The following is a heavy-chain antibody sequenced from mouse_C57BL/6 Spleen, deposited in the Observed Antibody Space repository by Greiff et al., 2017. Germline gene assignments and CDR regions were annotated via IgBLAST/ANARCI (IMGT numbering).Heavy chain of an antibody. CDR1: GYAFTNYL. J-gene: IGHJ1*03. D-gene: IGHD2-4*01. V-gene: IGHV1-54*01. CDR2: INPGSGGT. Sequence: QVHVKQSGAELVRPGTSVKVSCKASGYAFTNYLIEWVKQRPGQGLEWIGVINPGSGGTNYNEKFKGKATLTADKSSSTAYMQLSSLTSEDSAVYFCARKEGYDYGGYFDVWGTGTTVTVSS. CDR3: ARKEGYDYGGYFDV.